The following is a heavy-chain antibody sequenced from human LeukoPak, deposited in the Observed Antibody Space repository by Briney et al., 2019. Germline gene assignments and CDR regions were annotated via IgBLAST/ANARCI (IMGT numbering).Heavy chain of an antibody. J-gene: IGHJ4*02. V-gene: IGHV1-18*04. D-gene: IGHD2/OR15-2a*01. CDR1: GYTFTSYG. CDR3: ARDPIRKNMVAPSLDI. Sequence: GASVKVSCKASGYTFTSYGISWVRQAPGQGLEWMGWVSAYNGNTNYAQKLQGRVTMTTDTSTSTAYMELRSLRPDDTAVYYCARDPIRKNMVAPSLDIWGQGTLVTVSS. CDR2: VSAYNGNT.